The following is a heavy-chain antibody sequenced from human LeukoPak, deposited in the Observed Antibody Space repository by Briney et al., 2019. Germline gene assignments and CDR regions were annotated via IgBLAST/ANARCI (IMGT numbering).Heavy chain of an antibody. D-gene: IGHD4/OR15-4a*01. CDR2: IYSAGST. Sequence: GGSLRLSCAASGFIFSDYYMSWVRQAPGKGLEWVSFIYSAGSTHYSDSVKGRFTISIDNSKNTLYLQMNSLRAEDTAVYYCARRAGAYSHPYDYWGQGTLVTVSS. CDR1: GFIFSDYY. J-gene: IGHJ4*02. CDR3: ARRAGAYSHPYDY. V-gene: IGHV3-53*01.